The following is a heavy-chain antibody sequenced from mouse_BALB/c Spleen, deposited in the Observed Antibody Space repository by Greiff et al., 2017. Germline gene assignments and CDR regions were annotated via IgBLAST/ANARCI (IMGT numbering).Heavy chain of an antibody. D-gene: IGHD2-3*01. CDR2: ISTYYGDA. V-gene: IGHV1S137*01. CDR3: ARYDGYSFAY. Sequence: VQLQQSGAELVRPGVSVKISCKGSGYTFTDYAMHWVKQSHAKSLEWIGVISTYYGDASYNQKFKGKATMTVDKSSSTAYMELARLTSEDSAIYYCARYDGYSFAYWGQGTLVTVSA. J-gene: IGHJ3*01. CDR1: GYTFTDYA.